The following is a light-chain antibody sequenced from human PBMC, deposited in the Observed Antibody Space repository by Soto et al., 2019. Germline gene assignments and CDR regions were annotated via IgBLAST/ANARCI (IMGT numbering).Light chain of an antibody. V-gene: IGKV1-39*01. CDR2: ASS. CDR1: QTISTY. Sequence: DIQMTQSPSSLSASVGDRVTITCRASQTISTYLNWYQQRPGKAPNLLIYASSSLQSGVPPRFSGGGSWTDFTLTISSLQPEDFATYYCQQPYSIPITFGQGTRLEIK. CDR3: QQPYSIPIT. J-gene: IGKJ5*01.